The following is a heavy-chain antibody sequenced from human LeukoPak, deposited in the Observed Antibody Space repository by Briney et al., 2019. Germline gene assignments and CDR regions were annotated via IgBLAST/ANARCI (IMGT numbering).Heavy chain of an antibody. D-gene: IGHD1-26*01. CDR3: ARVRIVGSTYDAFDI. CDR1: GFTFSTYA. V-gene: IGHV3-30-3*01. J-gene: IGHJ3*02. CDR2: TSYDGTTK. Sequence: GRSLRLSCAASGFTFSTYAMHWVRQAPGKGLEWVAVTSYDGTTKYHADSVKGRFTISRDNSKNTLYLQMNTLRAEDTAVYCCARVRIVGSTYDAFDIWGQGTMVTVSS.